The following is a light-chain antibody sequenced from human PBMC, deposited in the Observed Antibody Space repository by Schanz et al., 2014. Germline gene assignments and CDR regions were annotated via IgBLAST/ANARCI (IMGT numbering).Light chain of an antibody. CDR3: CSYVGHSTVL. CDR1: NSDVGGYNY. CDR2: DVS. V-gene: IGLV2-14*03. J-gene: IGLJ2*01. Sequence: QSALTQPASVSGSPGQSITISCTGTNSDVGGYNYVTWYQQYPGKAPKVIIYDVSDRPSGVSTRFSGSKSGNTASLTISGIQAEDEADYYCCSYVGHSTVLFGGGTKLTVL.